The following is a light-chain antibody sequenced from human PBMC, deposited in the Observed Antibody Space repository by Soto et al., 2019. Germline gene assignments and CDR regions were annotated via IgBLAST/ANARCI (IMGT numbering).Light chain of an antibody. CDR2: DNN. Sequence: QSVLTQPPSVSGAPGQRVTISCTGSNSNIGADYDVHWYQQFPGTAPKLLIYDNNNRPSGVPDRFSGSKSGTSASLAIAGLQAEDEADYYCQSYDSSLSGYVFGPGTKLTVL. CDR3: QSYDSSLSGYV. CDR1: NSNIGADYD. V-gene: IGLV1-40*01. J-gene: IGLJ1*01.